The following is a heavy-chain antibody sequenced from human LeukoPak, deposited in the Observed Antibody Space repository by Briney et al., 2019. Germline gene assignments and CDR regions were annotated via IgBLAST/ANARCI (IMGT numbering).Heavy chain of an antibody. Sequence: PGGSLRLSCAASGFTFSSYAMSWVRQAPGKGLEWVSAISGSGGSTYYADSVKGRFTISRDNSKNTLYLQMNSLRAEDTAVYYCAKWTDYDFWSGYYIEGYFDYWGQGTLVTVSS. CDR2: ISGSGGST. CDR3: AKWTDYDFWSGYYIEGYFDY. CDR1: GFTFSSYA. V-gene: IGHV3-23*01. D-gene: IGHD3-3*01. J-gene: IGHJ4*02.